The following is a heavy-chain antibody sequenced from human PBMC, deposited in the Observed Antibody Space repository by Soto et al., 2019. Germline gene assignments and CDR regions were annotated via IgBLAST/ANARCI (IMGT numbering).Heavy chain of an antibody. D-gene: IGHD2-21*01. V-gene: IGHV3-30-3*01. Sequence: PGGSLRLSCAASGFTFSSYAMHWVRQAPGKGLEWVAVISYDGSNKYYADSVKGRFTISRDNSKNTLYLQMNSLRAEDTAIYYCARTITGYFWAGAYWGQGTPVTVSS. J-gene: IGHJ4*02. CDR1: GFTFSSYA. CDR2: ISYDGSNK. CDR3: ARTITGYFWAGAY.